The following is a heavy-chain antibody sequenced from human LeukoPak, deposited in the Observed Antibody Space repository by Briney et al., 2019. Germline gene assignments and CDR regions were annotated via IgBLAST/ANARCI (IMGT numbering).Heavy chain of an antibody. CDR2: INHSGST. CDR1: DGSFSGYY. J-gene: IGHJ5*02. Sequence: PSETLSLXCAVYDGSFSGYYWSWIRQPPGKGLEWIGEINHSGSTNYNPSLKSRDTISVDTSKNQFSLKLSSVTAADTAVYYCARSCPSINYGDYVTWNWFDPWGQGTLVTVSS. V-gene: IGHV4-34*01. CDR3: ARSCPSINYGDYVTWNWFDP. D-gene: IGHD4-17*01.